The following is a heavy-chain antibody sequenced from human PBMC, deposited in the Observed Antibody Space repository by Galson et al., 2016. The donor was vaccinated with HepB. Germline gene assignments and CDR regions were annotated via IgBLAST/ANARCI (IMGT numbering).Heavy chain of an antibody. V-gene: IGHV3-20*04. J-gene: IGHJ4*02. CDR2: INWSGDSK. D-gene: IGHD1-26*01. CDR3: VRSAYSGSYFDY. CDR1: GFTFDDYG. Sequence: SLRLSCAVSGFTFDDYGMTWVRQAPGKGLEWVSGINWSGDSKAYADSMKGRFTISRHNSKNTRYLQMNSLRTEDTAVYYCVRSAYSGSYFDYWGQGTLVTVSS.